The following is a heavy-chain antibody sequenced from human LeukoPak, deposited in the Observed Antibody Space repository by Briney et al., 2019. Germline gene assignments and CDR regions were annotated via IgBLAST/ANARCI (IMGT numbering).Heavy chain of an antibody. Sequence: PGGSLRLSCAASGFTLTTYWMSWVRQAPGKGLEWVANIKQDGTEKYYVHSVKGRFTMSRDNAENSLYLQMNSLRAEDTAVYYCARVYRSSSGYCFDYWGQGNLVTVSS. V-gene: IGHV3-7*01. CDR3: ARVYRSSSGYCFDY. D-gene: IGHD6-6*01. J-gene: IGHJ4*02. CDR2: IKQDGTEK. CDR1: GFTLTTYW.